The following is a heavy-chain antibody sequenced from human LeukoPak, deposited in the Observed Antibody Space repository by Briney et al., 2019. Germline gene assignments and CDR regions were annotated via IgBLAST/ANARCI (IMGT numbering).Heavy chain of an antibody. Sequence: GGSLRLSCAASGFTFNRCGMHWVRHAPGKGLEWVARILDDGSRQYYTDAVKGRFTIARDNSKNTLFLQMNSLRAEDTAVYYCVKSSGMDDYGMDAWGQGTTVTVSS. J-gene: IGHJ6*02. D-gene: IGHD3-10*01. CDR2: ILDDGSRQ. CDR3: VKSSGMDDYGMDA. V-gene: IGHV3-30*18. CDR1: GFTFNRCG.